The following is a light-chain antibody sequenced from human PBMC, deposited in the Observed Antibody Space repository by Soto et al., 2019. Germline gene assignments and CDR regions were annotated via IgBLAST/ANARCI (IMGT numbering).Light chain of an antibody. CDR2: AAS. CDR3: QRYHSARLT. Sequence: DIQMTQSPSSLSAYVGDRVTMTCRASQDIRNYVAWYQQKPGEVPKLLIYAASTLQSGVPARFSGGGFGTDFTLTIASLRPEDVATYYCQRYHSARLTFGPGTKVDL. J-gene: IGKJ3*01. CDR1: QDIRNY. V-gene: IGKV1-27*01.